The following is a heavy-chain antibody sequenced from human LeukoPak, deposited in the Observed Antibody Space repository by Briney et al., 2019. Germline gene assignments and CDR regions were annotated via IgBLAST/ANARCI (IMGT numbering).Heavy chain of an antibody. CDR2: IDYSGST. V-gene: IGHV4-59*01. J-gene: IGHJ3*02. Sequence: SETLSLTCSVSGGSISTYYWTWLRQPPGKGLEWIGYIDYSGSTNYSPSLRSRVTISVDTSKNQFSLKLRSVTAADTAVYYCARVRRYSGRPGASDIWGQGTMVTVSS. CDR1: GGSISTYY. CDR3: ARVRRYSGRPGASDI. D-gene: IGHD1-26*01.